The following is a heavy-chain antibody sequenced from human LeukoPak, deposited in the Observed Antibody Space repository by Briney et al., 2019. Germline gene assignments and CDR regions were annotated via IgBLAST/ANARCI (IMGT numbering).Heavy chain of an antibody. CDR2: TSAYNDKT. J-gene: IGHJ4*02. CDR1: GYTFTTYG. CDR3: ARGTYFDY. D-gene: IGHD1-1*01. V-gene: IGHV1-18*01. Sequence: GASVKVSCKASGYTFTTYGISWVRQAPGQGLVWMGWTSAYNDKTKYAQKLEGGVTMTTDTSTSTAYMEMRSLRSDDTAVYYCARGTYFDYWGQGTLVTVSS.